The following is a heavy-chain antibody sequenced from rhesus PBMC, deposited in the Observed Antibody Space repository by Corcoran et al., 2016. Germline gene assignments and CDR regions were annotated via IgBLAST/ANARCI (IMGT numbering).Heavy chain of an antibody. Sequence: EVQLVESGGGLAKPGGSLRLSCAASGFIFISYGMHWVRQAPGKGLEGVAVILFDGIKKYYADSLKDRFSISRDNSKNMLYLQMNNLKLEDTAVYYCARPDSGSYYYGLDSWGQGVVVTVSS. CDR2: ILFDGIKK. CDR1: GFIFISYG. J-gene: IGHJ6*01. CDR3: ARPDSGSYYYGLDS. D-gene: IGHD3-16*01. V-gene: IGHV3-54*02.